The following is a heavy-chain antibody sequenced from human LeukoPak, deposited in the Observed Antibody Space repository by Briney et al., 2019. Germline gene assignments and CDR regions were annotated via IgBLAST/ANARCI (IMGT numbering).Heavy chain of an antibody. CDR1: GYAISSGYY. D-gene: IGHD4-11*01. J-gene: IGHJ3*01. V-gene: IGHV4-38-2*01. CDR3: ARGETTAADRREGDAFDV. Sequence: SETLSLTCAVSGYAISSGYYWGWIRQPPGKGLEWIGSIYHSGTTYSNPSLKSRVTTSVNTSKNQFSLKLSSVTAADTAVYYCARGETTAADRREGDAFDVWGQGTIVTVSS. CDR2: IYHSGTT.